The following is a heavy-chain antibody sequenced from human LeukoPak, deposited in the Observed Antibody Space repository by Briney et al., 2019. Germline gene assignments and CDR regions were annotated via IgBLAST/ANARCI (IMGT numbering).Heavy chain of an antibody. CDR3: ARGWTYDTSGYDY. CDR1: GFTVSSNY. D-gene: IGHD3-22*01. Sequence: GGSLRLSCAASGFTVSSNYMSWVRQAPGKGLEWVSVIYSGGSTYYADSVKGRFTISRDNSKNTLYLQMNSLRAEDTAVYYCARGWTYDTSGYDYWGQGTLVTVSS. V-gene: IGHV3-53*01. CDR2: IYSGGST. J-gene: IGHJ4*02.